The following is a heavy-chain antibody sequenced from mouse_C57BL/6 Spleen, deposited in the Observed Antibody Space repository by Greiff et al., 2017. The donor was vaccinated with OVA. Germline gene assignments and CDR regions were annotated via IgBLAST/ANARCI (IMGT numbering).Heavy chain of an antibody. CDR1: GYTFTDYY. V-gene: IGHV1-77*01. CDR2: IGPGSGST. J-gene: IGHJ2*01. D-gene: IGHD1-1*01. CDR3: AREDYYGSSYGDYFDY. Sequence: QVQLQQSGAELVKPGASVKISCKASGYTFTDYYINWVKQRPGQGLEWIGKIGPGSGSTYYNEKFKGKATLTADKSSSTAYMQLSSLTSEDSAVYFCAREDYYGSSYGDYFDYWGQGTTLTVSS.